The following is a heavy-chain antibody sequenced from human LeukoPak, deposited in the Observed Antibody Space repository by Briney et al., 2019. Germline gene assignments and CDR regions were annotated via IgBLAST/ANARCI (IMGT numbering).Heavy chain of an antibody. CDR2: ISYDGSNK. CDR3: ARAPLVLQYRWWFDP. J-gene: IGHJ5*02. D-gene: IGHD5-24*01. Sequence: GRSLRLSCAASGFTFSSYGMHWVRQAPGKGLEWVAVISYDGSNKYYADSVKGRFSISRDNSKNTLYLHMNSLRAEDTAVYHCARAPLVLQYRWWFDPWGQGTLVIVSS. CDR1: GFTFSSYG. V-gene: IGHV3-30*03.